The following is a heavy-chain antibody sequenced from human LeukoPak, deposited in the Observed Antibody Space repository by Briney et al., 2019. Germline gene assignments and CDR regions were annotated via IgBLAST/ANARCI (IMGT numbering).Heavy chain of an antibody. D-gene: IGHD3-10*01. CDR3: AKSRVFSRGWFDP. J-gene: IGHJ5*02. CDR2: ISSSSSTI. V-gene: IGHV3-48*01. CDR1: GFTFSSYR. Sequence: GGSLRLSCAASGFTFSSYRMDWVRQAPGKGLEWVSYISSSSSTIYYADSVKGRFTISRDNSKNTLYLQMNSLRAEDTAVYYCAKSRVFSRGWFDPWGQGTLVTVSS.